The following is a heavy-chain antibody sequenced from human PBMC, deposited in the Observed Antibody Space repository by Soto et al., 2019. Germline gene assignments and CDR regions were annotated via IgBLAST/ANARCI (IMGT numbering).Heavy chain of an antibody. CDR2: IYHSGST. CDR1: GGSISSSNW. J-gene: IGHJ5*02. D-gene: IGHD3-3*01. V-gene: IGHV4-4*02. Sequence: SETLSLTCAVSGGSISSSNWWSWVRQPPGKGLEWIGEIYHSGSTNYNPSLKSRVTISVDKSKNQFSLKLSSVTAADTAVYYCARANFVTYYDFWSGSGPSWFDPWGQGTLVTVSS. CDR3: ARANFVTYYDFWSGSGPSWFDP.